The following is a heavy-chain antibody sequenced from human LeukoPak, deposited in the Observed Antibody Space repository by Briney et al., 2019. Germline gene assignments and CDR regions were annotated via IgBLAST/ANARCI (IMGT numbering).Heavy chain of an antibody. CDR2: ISGSGGGT. CDR3: AKDMHSSSWSRVFDY. J-gene: IGHJ4*02. V-gene: IGHV3-23*01. D-gene: IGHD6-13*01. Sequence: GGSLRLSCAASGFTFSSYAMSWVRQAPGKGLEWVSAISGSGGGTYYADSVKGRFTISRDNSKNTLYLQMNSLRAEDTAVYYCAKDMHSSSWSRVFDYWGQGTLVTVSS. CDR1: GFTFSSYA.